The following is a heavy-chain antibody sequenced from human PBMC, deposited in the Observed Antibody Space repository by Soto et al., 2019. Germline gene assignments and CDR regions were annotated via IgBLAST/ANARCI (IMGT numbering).Heavy chain of an antibody. Sequence: TLSLTCAVSGGSIDSAAYSLAWIRQPPGKGLEWIGYVSHRGTAYSIPSLKGRLTLSMDSSQTQFSLKLTSVTAADSAVYYCARIHWSQSSPDYWGRGVLVTVSS. J-gene: IGHJ4*02. V-gene: IGHV4-30-2*01. CDR1: GGSIDSAAYS. D-gene: IGHD6-19*01. CDR2: VSHRGTA. CDR3: ARIHWSQSSPDY.